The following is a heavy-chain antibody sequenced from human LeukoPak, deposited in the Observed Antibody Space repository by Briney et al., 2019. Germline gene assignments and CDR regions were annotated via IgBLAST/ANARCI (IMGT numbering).Heavy chain of an antibody. D-gene: IGHD6-19*01. Sequence: SETLSLTCTVSGDSISSYYWSWIRQPPGKGLEWIGYIYYSGSTNHSPSLKSRVTISVDTSKNQFSLKLSSVTAADTAVYYCARGGSGWEEDSFDIWGQGTMVTVSS. CDR2: IYYSGST. CDR1: GDSISSYY. J-gene: IGHJ3*02. CDR3: ARGGSGWEEDSFDI. V-gene: IGHV4-59*01.